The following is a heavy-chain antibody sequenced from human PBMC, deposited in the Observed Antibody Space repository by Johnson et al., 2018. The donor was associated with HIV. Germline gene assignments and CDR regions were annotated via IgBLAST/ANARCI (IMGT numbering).Heavy chain of an antibody. Sequence: VQLVESGGGVVQPGRSLRLSCAASGFTFSSYWMHWVRQAPGKGLVWVSRINSDGSNTKYADSVKGRFTISRDNAKNTLYLQMNSLRAEDTAVYYCARDAPDSGSYHAFDIWGQGTMVTVSS. J-gene: IGHJ3*02. CDR2: INSDGSNT. V-gene: IGHV3-74*03. CDR1: GFTFSSYW. D-gene: IGHD1-26*01. CDR3: ARDAPDSGSYHAFDI.